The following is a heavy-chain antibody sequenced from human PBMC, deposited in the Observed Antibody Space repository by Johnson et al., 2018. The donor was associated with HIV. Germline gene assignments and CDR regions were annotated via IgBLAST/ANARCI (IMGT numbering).Heavy chain of an antibody. CDR2: ISYDGGNK. CDR1: GFTFSSYG. CDR3: TTDPWGSDAFDI. Sequence: QVQLVESGGGVVQPGRSLRLSCAASGFTFSSYGMHWVRQAPGKGLEWMAVISYDGGNKYYADSVKGRFTISRDNSKNTLYLQMNSLKTEDTAVYYCTTDPWGSDAFDIWGQGTMVTVSS. V-gene: IGHV3-30-3*01. D-gene: IGHD7-27*01. J-gene: IGHJ3*02.